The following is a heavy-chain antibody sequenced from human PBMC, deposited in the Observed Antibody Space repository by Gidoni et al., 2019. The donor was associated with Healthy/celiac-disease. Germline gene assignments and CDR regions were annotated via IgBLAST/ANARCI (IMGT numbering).Heavy chain of an antibody. V-gene: IGHV1-18*01. CDR1: GYTFTSYG. Sequence: QVQLVQSGAEVKKPGASVKVSCKASGYTFTSYGISWVRKAPGQGLEWMGWISAYNGNTNYAQKLQGRVTMTTDTSTSTAYMELRSLRSDDTAVYYCARDPAGRRYSYGTRPPDYWGQGTLVTVSS. J-gene: IGHJ4*02. D-gene: IGHD5-18*01. CDR3: ARDPAGRRYSYGTRPPDY. CDR2: ISAYNGNT.